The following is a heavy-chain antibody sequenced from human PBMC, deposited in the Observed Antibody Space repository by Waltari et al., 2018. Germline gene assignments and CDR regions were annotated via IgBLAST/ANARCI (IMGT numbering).Heavy chain of an antibody. J-gene: IGHJ4*02. CDR2: IKTRTGDGTR. CDR1: GFSFRDAW. D-gene: IGHD2-15*01. CDR3: TTDLRYCSGGSCFTRDY. V-gene: IGHV3-15*01. Sequence: EVQLVESGGGLVLPGGSLRLPCVGSGFSFRDAWMTWVRQASGKGLEWVGRIKTRTGDGTRDYTAPVEGRFTISRDDSKNTLYLQMNSLKTEDTAVYYCTTDLRYCSGGSCFTRDYWGQGTLVTVSS.